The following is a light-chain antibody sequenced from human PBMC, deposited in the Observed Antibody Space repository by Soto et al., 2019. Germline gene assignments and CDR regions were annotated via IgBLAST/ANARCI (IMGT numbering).Light chain of an antibody. CDR2: KAS. CDR1: QTISSW. V-gene: IGKV1-5*03. CDR3: QHYSTVWS. J-gene: IGKJ1*01. Sequence: DIQMTQSPSTLSVSVGDRFTITFRASQTISSWLAWYQQKPGKAPKLLIYKASTLKSGVPSRFSGSGSGTEFTLTISSLQPDDFATYCCQHYSTVWSFGQGTKVDIK.